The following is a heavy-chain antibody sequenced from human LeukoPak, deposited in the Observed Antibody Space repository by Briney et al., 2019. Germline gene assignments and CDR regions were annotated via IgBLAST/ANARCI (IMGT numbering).Heavy chain of an antibody. CDR1: GFTFSSYG. CDR2: ITYDGSNK. D-gene: IGHD2-15*01. V-gene: IGHV3-30*18. J-gene: IGHJ6*02. Sequence: GRSLRLSCAASGFTFSSYGMHWVRQAPGKGLEWVGVITYDGSNKYYADSVKGRFTISRDNSKNTLYLQMNSLRAEDTAVYYCAKGDHIVVVVAATPVCGMDVWGQGTTVTVSS. CDR3: AKGDHIVVVVAATPVCGMDV.